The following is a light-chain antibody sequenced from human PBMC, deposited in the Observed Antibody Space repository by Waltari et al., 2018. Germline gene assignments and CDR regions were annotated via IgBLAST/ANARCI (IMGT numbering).Light chain of an antibody. J-gene: IGLJ1*01. V-gene: IGLV2-14*01. Sequence: QSALTQPASVSGSPGPSITISCTGTNSDIGSYNFVSWYQQHPNKVPKLVLYEVSNRPSGVSNSFSGSKSGNTAFLTISGLQAEDEAEYYCSSYTKSTTQVFGTGTKVTVL. CDR2: EVS. CDR1: NSDIGSYNF. CDR3: SSYTKSTTQV.